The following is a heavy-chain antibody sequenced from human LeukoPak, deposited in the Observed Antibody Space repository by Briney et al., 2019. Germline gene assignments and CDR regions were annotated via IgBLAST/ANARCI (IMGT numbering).Heavy chain of an antibody. CDR2: ISSSSGYI. CDR1: GFTFSSYA. V-gene: IGHV3-21*01. Sequence: PGGSLRLSCAASGFTFSSYAMSWVRQAPGKGLEWVSSISSSSGYIYYADSVKGRFTISRDNAKNSLYPQMNSLRAEDTAVYYCATSPGLGYSSSLTGVDYWGQGTLVTVSS. D-gene: IGHD6-6*01. CDR3: ATSPGLGYSSSLTGVDY. J-gene: IGHJ4*02.